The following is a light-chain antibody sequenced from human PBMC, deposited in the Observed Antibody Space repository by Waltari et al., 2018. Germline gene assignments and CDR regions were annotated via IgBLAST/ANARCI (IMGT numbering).Light chain of an antibody. Sequence: VILTQSPATLSLSPGERATLSCRASQSVSNYLAWYQQKPRQAPRLLIYGASSRATGIPDRFSGSWSGTDFTLTISSLESEDFAVYYCQKYSNIPFAFGPGTKLDIK. CDR1: QSVSNY. J-gene: IGKJ3*01. V-gene: IGKV3-20*01. CDR3: QKYSNIPFA. CDR2: GAS.